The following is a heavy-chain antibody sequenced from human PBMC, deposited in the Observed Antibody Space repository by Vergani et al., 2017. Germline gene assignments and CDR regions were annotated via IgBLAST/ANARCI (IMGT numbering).Heavy chain of an antibody. V-gene: IGHV2-26*01. CDR2: IFSNDEK. J-gene: IGHJ6*03. CDR1: GFSLSNARMG. D-gene: IGHD3-16*01. Sequence: QVTLKESGPVLVKPTETLTLTCTVSGFSLSNARMGVSWIRQPPGKALEWLAPIFSNDEKSYSTSLKSRLTISKDTAKSQVVLTMTNMDPVDTATDYCARILPLRLYYYYYMDVWGKGTTVTVSS. CDR3: ARILPLRLYYYYYMDV.